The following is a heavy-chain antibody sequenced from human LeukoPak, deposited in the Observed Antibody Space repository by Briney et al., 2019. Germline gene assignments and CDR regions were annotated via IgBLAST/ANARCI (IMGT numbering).Heavy chain of an antibody. CDR1: GFTFDDYG. Sequence: GSLRLSCAASGFTFDDYGMSWVRQAPGKGLEWVSGINWNGGSTGYADSVKGRFTLSRDNSKNTLYLQMNSLRPEDTAVYYCARDPRGPTGYDHSGRDTFDSWGQGTLVTVSS. CDR3: ARDPRGPTGYDHSGRDTFDS. V-gene: IGHV3-20*04. D-gene: IGHD1-26*01. CDR2: INWNGGST. J-gene: IGHJ4*02.